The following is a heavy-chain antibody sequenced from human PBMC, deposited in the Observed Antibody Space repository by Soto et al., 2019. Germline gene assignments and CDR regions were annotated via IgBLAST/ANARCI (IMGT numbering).Heavy chain of an antibody. J-gene: IGHJ4*02. CDR3: ARGPRKERPPSY. CDR2: IYTGGST. V-gene: IGHV3-66*01. CDR1: GFTVSSNY. D-gene: IGHD6-25*01. Sequence: EVQLVESGGGLVQPGGSLRLACAASGFTVSSNYMSWVRQAPGKGLEWVSVIYTGGSTYYADSVKGRFAISRDNSKNTLYLQMNSQRAEDTAVYYCARGPRKERPPSYWGQGTLVTVSS.